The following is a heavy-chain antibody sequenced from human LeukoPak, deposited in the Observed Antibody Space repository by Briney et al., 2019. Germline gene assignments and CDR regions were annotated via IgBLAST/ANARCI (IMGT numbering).Heavy chain of an antibody. D-gene: IGHD3-10*01. CDR2: IWYDGSNK. CDR1: GFTFSSYG. Sequence: GGSLRLSCAASGFTFSSYGMHWVRQAPGKGLEWVAVIWYDGSNKYYADSVKGRFTISRDNSKNTLYLQMNSLRAEDTAVYYCTRGGWFGELGDFDYWGQGTLVTVSS. CDR3: TRGGWFGELGDFDY. J-gene: IGHJ4*02. V-gene: IGHV3-33*01.